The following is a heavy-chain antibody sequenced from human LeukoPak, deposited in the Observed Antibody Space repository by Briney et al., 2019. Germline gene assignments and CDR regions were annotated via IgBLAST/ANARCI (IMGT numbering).Heavy chain of an antibody. Sequence: SETLSLTCTVSGGSISSSSYYWGWIRQPPGKGLEWIGSVYYTGSTYYNPSLKSRVTISVDTSKNQFSLKVTSVTATDTAVYYCARLRYQLLFDYWGQGTLVTVSS. CDR1: GGSISSSSYY. J-gene: IGHJ4*02. CDR2: VYYTGST. CDR3: ARLRYQLLFDY. D-gene: IGHD2-2*01. V-gene: IGHV4-39*01.